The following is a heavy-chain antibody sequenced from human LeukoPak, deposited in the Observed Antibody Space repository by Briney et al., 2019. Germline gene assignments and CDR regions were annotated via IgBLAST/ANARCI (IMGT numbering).Heavy chain of an antibody. Sequence: ASVKVSCKASGGTFSSYAISWVRQAPGQGLEWMGGIIPIFGTANYAQKFQGRVTIAADESTSTAYMELSSLRSEDTAVYYCARSIAAAGKDWFDPWAREPWSPSPQ. CDR1: GGTFSSYA. CDR3: ARSIAAAGKDWFDP. J-gene: IGHJ5*02. D-gene: IGHD6-13*01. CDR2: IIPIFGTA. V-gene: IGHV1-69*13.